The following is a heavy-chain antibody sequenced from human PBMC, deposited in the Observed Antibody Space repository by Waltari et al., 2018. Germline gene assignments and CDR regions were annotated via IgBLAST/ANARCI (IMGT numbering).Heavy chain of an antibody. V-gene: IGHV3-48*01. J-gene: IGHJ4*02. CDR2: ISSTSSTI. Sequence: EVQLVQSGGALVQPGESLRLSCAASGFTFSTYSMNWVRQAPGKGLEWVSYISSTSSTIKYADSVKGRFTISRDNAKNSLFLQMNSLRVEDTAVYYCARGKPSVGLPDFDYWGQGTLVTVSS. CDR3: ARGKPSVGLPDFDY. D-gene: IGHD1-26*01. CDR1: GFTFSTYS.